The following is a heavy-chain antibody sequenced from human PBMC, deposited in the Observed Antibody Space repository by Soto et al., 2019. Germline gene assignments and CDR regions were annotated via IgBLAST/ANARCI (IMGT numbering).Heavy chain of an antibody. J-gene: IGHJ4*02. CDR2: IFHGGGT. CDR3: GTPHYDSHTFYSFFDY. V-gene: IGHV4-34*12. Sequence: SETLSFTCDVSGESFSGYYLSWIRQPPGKGLEWIGQIFHGGGTNYSPSLKSRVTISVDTSKNQFSLELTSVTAADTAVYYCGTPHYDSHTFYSFFDYWGQGTLVTVPS. CDR1: GESFSGYY. D-gene: IGHD3-22*01.